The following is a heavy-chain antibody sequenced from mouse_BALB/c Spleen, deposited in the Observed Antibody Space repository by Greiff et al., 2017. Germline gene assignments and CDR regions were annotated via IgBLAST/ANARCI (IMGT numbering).Heavy chain of an antibody. Sequence: EVQLVESGGGLVKPGGSLKLSCAASGFTFSSYAMSWVRQSPEKRLEWVAEISSGGSYTYYPDTVTGRFTISRDNAKNTLYLEMSSLRSEDTAMYYCARDGYYGNYEAMDYWGQGTSVTVSS. D-gene: IGHD2-1*01. CDR3: ARDGYYGNYEAMDY. V-gene: IGHV5-9-4*01. J-gene: IGHJ4*01. CDR2: ISSGGSYT. CDR1: GFTFSSYA.